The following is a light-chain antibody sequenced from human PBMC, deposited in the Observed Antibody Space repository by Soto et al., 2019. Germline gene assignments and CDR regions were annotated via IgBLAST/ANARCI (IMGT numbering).Light chain of an antibody. Sequence: DIQMTQSPSSLSASVGDRVTITCRASQSISSYLNWYQQKPGKAPKLLIYAASSLQSGVPSRFSGSGSGTDFTLTISSLLPEDFETYYCQQSYSTHTWTFGQGTKVEIK. CDR2: AAS. CDR3: QQSYSTHTWT. CDR1: QSISSY. V-gene: IGKV1-39*01. J-gene: IGKJ1*01.